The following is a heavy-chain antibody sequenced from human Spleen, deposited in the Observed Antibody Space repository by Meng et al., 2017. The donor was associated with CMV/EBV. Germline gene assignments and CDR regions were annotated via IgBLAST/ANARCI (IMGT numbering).Heavy chain of an antibody. CDR2: ISGSGGST. CDR3: ARYLRFLGTFDY. V-gene: IGHV3-23*01. CDR1: GFTFSSYS. D-gene: IGHD3-3*01. J-gene: IGHJ4*02. Sequence: GESLKISCAASGFTFSSYSMNWVRQASGKGLEWVSAISGSGGSTYYADSVKGRFTISRDNSKNTLYLQMNSLRAEDTAVYYCARYLRFLGTFDYWGQGTLVTVSS.